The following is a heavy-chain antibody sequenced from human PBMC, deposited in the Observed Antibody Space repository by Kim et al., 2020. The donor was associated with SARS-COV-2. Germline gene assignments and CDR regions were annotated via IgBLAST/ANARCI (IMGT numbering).Heavy chain of an antibody. D-gene: IGHD3-22*01. V-gene: IGHV4-34*01. J-gene: IGHJ4*02. Sequence: PTLKSRVTISVDTSKNRFSLKLSSVTAADTAVYYCARETGDYYDSSGFDYWGQGTLVTVSS. CDR3: ARETGDYYDSSGFDY.